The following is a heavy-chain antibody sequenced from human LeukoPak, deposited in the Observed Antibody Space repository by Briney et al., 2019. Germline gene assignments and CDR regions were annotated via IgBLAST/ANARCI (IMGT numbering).Heavy chain of an antibody. CDR1: GGSFSGYY. V-gene: IGHV4-34*01. D-gene: IGHD3-22*01. CDR3: ARHRWLLGTQYYFDY. Sequence: PSETLSLTCAVYGGSFSGYYWSWIRQPPGKGLEWIGEINHSGSTNYNPSLKSRVTISVDTSKNQFSLKLSSVTAADTAVYYCARHRWLLGTQYYFDYWGQGILVTVSS. J-gene: IGHJ4*02. CDR2: INHSGST.